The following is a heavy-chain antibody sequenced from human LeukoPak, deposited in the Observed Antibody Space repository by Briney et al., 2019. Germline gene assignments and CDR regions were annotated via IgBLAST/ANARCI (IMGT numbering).Heavy chain of an antibody. CDR1: GYTFTSYA. V-gene: IGHV1-18*01. D-gene: IGHD3-10*01. CDR2: ISAYNGST. J-gene: IGHJ4*02. CDR3: ARDSPLGLLWFGESLNGFDY. Sequence: ASVKVSCKASGYTFTSYAMNWVRQAPEQGLEWMGWISAYNGSTNYAQKLQGRVTMTTDTSTSTAYMELRSLRSDDTAVYYCARDSPLGLLWFGESLNGFDYWGQGTLVTVSS.